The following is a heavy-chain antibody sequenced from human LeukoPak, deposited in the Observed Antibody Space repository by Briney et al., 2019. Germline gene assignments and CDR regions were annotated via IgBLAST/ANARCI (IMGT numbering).Heavy chain of an antibody. D-gene: IGHD2/OR15-2a*01. V-gene: IGHV1-2*02. Sequence: GASVKVSCKASGYSFTDYYMHWVRQAPGQGLEWMGWINPSSGGTSYAQKFQGRVTMTRETSISTAYVELSGLTSDDTAVYYCARSFPVFVTTSTHFDYWGQGTPITVSS. J-gene: IGHJ4*02. CDR3: ARSFPVFVTTSTHFDY. CDR2: INPSSGGT. CDR1: GYSFTDYY.